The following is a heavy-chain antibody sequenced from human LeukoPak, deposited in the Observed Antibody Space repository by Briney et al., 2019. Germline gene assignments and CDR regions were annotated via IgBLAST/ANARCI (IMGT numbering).Heavy chain of an antibody. J-gene: IGHJ5*02. CDR2: IYYSGST. CDR3: ARVGRYYYDSSGYYRKGWFDP. Sequence: SETLSLTRTVSGGSISSYYWSWIRQPPGKGLEWIGYIYYSGSTNYNPSLKSRVTISVDTSKNQFSLKLSSVTAADTAVYYCARVGRYYYDSSGYYRKGWFDPWGQGTLVTVSS. V-gene: IGHV4-59*01. D-gene: IGHD3-22*01. CDR1: GGSISSYY.